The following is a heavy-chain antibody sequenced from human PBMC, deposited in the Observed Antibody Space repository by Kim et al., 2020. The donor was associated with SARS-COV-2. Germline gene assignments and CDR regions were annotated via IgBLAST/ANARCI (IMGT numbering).Heavy chain of an antibody. CDR3: ARQYAYDFLTGYPFGGMDV. CDR2: IYPGDSDT. CDR1: GYSFTSYW. V-gene: IGHV5-51*01. Sequence: GESLKISCKGSGYSFTSYWIGWVRQMPGKGLEWMGIIYPGDSDTRYSPSFQGKVTISADKSITTAYLQWSSLKASNSTMYYCARQYAYDFLTGYPFGGMDVWGQGTTVTVSS. D-gene: IGHD3-9*01. J-gene: IGHJ6*02.